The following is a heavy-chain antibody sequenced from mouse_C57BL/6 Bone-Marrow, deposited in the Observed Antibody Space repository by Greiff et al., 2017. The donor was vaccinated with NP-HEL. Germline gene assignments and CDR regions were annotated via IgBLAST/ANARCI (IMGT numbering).Heavy chain of an antibody. J-gene: IGHJ3*01. CDR3: ARVYYSIAWFAY. D-gene: IGHD2-5*01. CDR2: ISDGGSYT. CDR1: GFTFSSYA. V-gene: IGHV5-4*01. Sequence: EVQLVESGGGLVKPGGSLKLSCAASGFTFSSYAMSWVRQTPEKRLEWVATISDGGSYTYYPDNVKGRFTISRDNAKNNLYLQMSHLKSEDTAMYYCARVYYSIAWFAYGGQGTLVTVSA.